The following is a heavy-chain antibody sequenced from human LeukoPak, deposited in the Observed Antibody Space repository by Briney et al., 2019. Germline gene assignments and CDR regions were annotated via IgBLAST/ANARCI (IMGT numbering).Heavy chain of an antibody. Sequence: GGSLRLSCAASGFTFSSYAMHWVRQAPGKGLEWVAVISYDGSNKYYADSVKGRFTISRDNSKNTLYLQTNSLRAEDTAVYYCAREYSGYLALDYWGQGTLVTVSS. CDR3: AREYSGYLALDY. V-gene: IGHV3-30-3*01. J-gene: IGHJ4*02. D-gene: IGHD5-12*01. CDR2: ISYDGSNK. CDR1: GFTFSSYA.